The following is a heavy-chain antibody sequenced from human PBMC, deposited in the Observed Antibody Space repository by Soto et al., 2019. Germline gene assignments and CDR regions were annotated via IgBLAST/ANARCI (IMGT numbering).Heavy chain of an antibody. CDR2: IYYSGST. V-gene: IGHV4-59*08. CDR1: GHSITSYY. Sequence: PSETLSLTCTVSGHSITSYYWSWIRQPPGLGLKWIGYIYYSGSTNYNPSLKSRVTISVDTSKNQFSLKLSSVTAADTAVYYCARHRVRQWLVPDLENHWVDPWGQGTLVTVS. CDR3: ARHRVRQWLVPDLENHWVDP. J-gene: IGHJ5*02. D-gene: IGHD6-19*01.